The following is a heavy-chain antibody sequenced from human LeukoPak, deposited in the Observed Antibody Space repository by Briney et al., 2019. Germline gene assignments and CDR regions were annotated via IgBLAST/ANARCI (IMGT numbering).Heavy chain of an antibody. D-gene: IGHD3-3*01. J-gene: IGHJ4*02. CDR1: DGSIITPY. CDR3: ASGTVFGVITPQYFPY. Sequence: SETLSLTCSVYDGSIITPYAHWVRQSPGKGLEWIGFVFYGGVTNYNPSLKSRVTISLDTSKNQFSLKLTAVTAADTAVYYCASGTVFGVITPQYFPYWGPGTRVTVSS. CDR2: VFYGGVT. V-gene: IGHV4-59*11.